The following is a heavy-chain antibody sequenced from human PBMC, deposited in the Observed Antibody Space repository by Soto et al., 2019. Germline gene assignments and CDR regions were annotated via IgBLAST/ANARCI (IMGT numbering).Heavy chain of an antibody. CDR3: ARDCLGRGYDLDY. V-gene: IGHV3-33*01. CDR2: IWNDGSEK. J-gene: IGHJ4*02. Sequence: QVQLVESGGGVVQPGRSLRLSCAASGFTFSSYGMHWVRQAPGKGLDWVAVIWNDGSEKYYEDSVKGRFTISRENSKSTLYLQMNSLRDEDTAVYYCARDCLGRGYDLDYWGQGTLVTVSS. CDR1: GFTFSSYG. D-gene: IGHD5-12*01.